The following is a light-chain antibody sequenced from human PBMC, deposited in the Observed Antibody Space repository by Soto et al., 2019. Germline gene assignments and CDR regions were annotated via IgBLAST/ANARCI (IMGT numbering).Light chain of an antibody. CDR1: QTISSW. CDR2: DAS. V-gene: IGKV1-5*01. J-gene: IGKJ1*01. CDR3: QHYNSYPWA. Sequence: DIQMTQSPSTLSASVGERGTITSRASQTISSWLAWYQQKPGKAPKLLIYDASSLQSGVPSRFSGSGSGTEFTLTISSLQPDDFATYYCQHYNSYPWAFGQGTKVDIK.